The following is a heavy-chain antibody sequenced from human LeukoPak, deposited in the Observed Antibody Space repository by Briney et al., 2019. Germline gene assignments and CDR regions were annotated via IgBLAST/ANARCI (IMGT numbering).Heavy chain of an antibody. CDR2: IYYSGST. Sequence: PSETLSLTCTVSGGSTSSSSYYWGWIRQPPGKGLEWIGSIYYSGSTNYNPSLKSRVTISVDTSKNQFSLKLSSVTAADTAVYYCARGGYYYGSRGAFDIWGQGTMVTVSS. V-gene: IGHV4-39*07. CDR3: ARGGYYYGSRGAFDI. J-gene: IGHJ3*02. CDR1: GGSTSSSSYY. D-gene: IGHD3-22*01.